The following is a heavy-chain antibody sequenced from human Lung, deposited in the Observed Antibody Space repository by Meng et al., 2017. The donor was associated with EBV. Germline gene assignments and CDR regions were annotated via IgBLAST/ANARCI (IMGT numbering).Heavy chain of an antibody. D-gene: IGHD3-22*01. CDR3: AIALFDYYDSSGYYDY. V-gene: IGHV4-34*01. J-gene: IGHJ4*02. CDR2: INHSGST. CDR1: GGAFSCYY. Sequence: VQRQEWGAGMLEPSVTLARPCAVYGGAFSCYYWSWIRQPPGKALEWIGEINHSGSTNYNPSLKGRVTISVDTTKNQFALKLSSVTAADTAVYYCAIALFDYYDSSGYYDYWGQGTLVTVSS.